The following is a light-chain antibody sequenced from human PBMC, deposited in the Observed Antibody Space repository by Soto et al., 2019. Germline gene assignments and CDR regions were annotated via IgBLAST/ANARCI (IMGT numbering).Light chain of an antibody. CDR3: QQRSNWPLRYT. Sequence: EIVLTQSPATLSLSPEERATLSCRASQSVSSYLAWYQQKPGQAPRLLIYDASNRATGIPARFSGSGSGTDFTLTISSLEPEDFAVYYCQQRSNWPLRYTFGQGTKLEIK. CDR2: DAS. CDR1: QSVSSY. J-gene: IGKJ2*01. V-gene: IGKV3-11*01.